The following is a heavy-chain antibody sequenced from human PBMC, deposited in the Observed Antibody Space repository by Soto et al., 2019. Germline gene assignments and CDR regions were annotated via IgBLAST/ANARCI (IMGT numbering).Heavy chain of an antibody. CDR1: GGSTSSYY. D-gene: IGHD6-19*01. V-gene: IGHV4-59*01. CDR3: ARDKYSSGWYYFDY. CDR2: IYYSGST. J-gene: IGHJ4*02. Sequence: SETLSLTCTVSGGSTSSYYWSWIRQPPGKGLEWIGYIYYSGSTNYNPSLKSRVTISVDTSKNQFSLKLSSVTAADTAVYYCARDKYSSGWYYFDYWGQGTLVTVS.